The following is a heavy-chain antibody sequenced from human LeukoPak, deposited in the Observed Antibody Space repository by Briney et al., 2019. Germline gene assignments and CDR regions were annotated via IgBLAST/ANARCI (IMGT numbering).Heavy chain of an antibody. Sequence: PSETLSLTCAVYGGSFSGYYWSWIRQPPGKGLEWIGEINHSGSTNYNPSLKSRVTISVDTSKNQFSLKLSSVTAADTAVYYCARVLVVPAAPRQADAFDIWGQGTMVTASS. CDR3: ARVLVVPAAPRQADAFDI. D-gene: IGHD2-2*01. CDR2: INHSGST. CDR1: GGSFSGYY. J-gene: IGHJ3*02. V-gene: IGHV4-34*01.